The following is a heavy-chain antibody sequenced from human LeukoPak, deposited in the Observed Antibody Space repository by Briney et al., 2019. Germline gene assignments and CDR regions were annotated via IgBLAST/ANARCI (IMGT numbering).Heavy chain of an antibody. Sequence: PGGSLTLSCTVSGGSISSSSYYWGWIRQPPGKGLKWIGNIYYSGSTYYNPSLRSRVTISVDTSKNQFSLKLNSVTAADTAVYYCARQGGSYYTPFDSWGQGTLVTVSS. V-gene: IGHV4-39*01. CDR2: IYYSGST. CDR1: GGSISSSSYY. D-gene: IGHD1-26*01. CDR3: ARQGGSYYTPFDS. J-gene: IGHJ4*02.